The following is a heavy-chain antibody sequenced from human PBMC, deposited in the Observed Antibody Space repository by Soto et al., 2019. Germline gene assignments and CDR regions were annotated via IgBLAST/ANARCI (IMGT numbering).Heavy chain of an antibody. V-gene: IGHV1-69*13. Sequence: SVKVSCKASGGTFSSYAISWVRQAPGQGLEWMGGIIPIFGTANYAQKFQGRVTITADESTSTAYMELSSLRSEDTAVYYCARGSDIVATRYPNWFDPWGQGTLVTVSS. D-gene: IGHD5-12*01. CDR3: ARGSDIVATRYPNWFDP. J-gene: IGHJ5*02. CDR2: IIPIFGTA. CDR1: GGTFSSYA.